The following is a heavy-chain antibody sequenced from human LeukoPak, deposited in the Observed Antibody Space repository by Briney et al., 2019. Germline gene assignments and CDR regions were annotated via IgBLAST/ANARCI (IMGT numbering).Heavy chain of an antibody. D-gene: IGHD6-19*01. CDR3: ARGYSGWDKYYFDY. CDR2: ISYDGSNK. J-gene: IGHJ4*02. Sequence: GGSLRLSCAASGFTFSSYGMHWVRQAPGKGLEWVAVISYDGSNKYYADSVKGRFTISRDNSKNTLYLQMNSLRAEDTAVYYCARGYSGWDKYYFDYWGQGTLVTVSS. V-gene: IGHV3-30*03. CDR1: GFTFSSYG.